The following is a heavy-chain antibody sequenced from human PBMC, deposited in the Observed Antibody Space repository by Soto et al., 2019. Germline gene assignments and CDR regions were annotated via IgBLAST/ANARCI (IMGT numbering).Heavy chain of an antibody. Sequence: GASVKVSCKASGGTFSSYAISWVRQAPGQGLEWLGGIIPFFGTANYAQKFQGRVTITADESTSTAYMELSSLRSEDTAVYYCARGSLYGALTNYGMDVWGQGTTVTVSS. J-gene: IGHJ6*02. CDR3: ARGSLYGALTNYGMDV. CDR1: GGTFSSYA. V-gene: IGHV1-69*13. D-gene: IGHD4-17*01. CDR2: IIPFFGTA.